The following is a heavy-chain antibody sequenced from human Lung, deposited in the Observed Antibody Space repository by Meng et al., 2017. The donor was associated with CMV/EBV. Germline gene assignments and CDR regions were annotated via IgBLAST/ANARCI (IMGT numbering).Heavy chain of an antibody. V-gene: IGHV4-4*03. D-gene: IGHD6-19*01. CDR3: ARDPYATGWAG. CDR1: GGSISISTW. J-gene: IGHJ4*02. CDR2: IYHSGGT. Sequence: GSGPGLVKPPGTWSLPLALSGGSISISTWWSWVRQPPGKGLEWIGEIYHSGGTNYNPSLRGRVTISLDKSKNQFSLTLRSVTAADTAAYYCARDPYATGWAGWGQGTLVTVSS.